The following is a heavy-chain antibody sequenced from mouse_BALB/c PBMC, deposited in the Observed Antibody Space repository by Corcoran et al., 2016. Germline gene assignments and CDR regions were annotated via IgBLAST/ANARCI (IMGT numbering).Heavy chain of an antibody. CDR1: GYTFTDNY. J-gene: IGHJ3*01. CDR3: TRETWTYGD. Sequence: QVQLVQSGAEMKKPGASVEVSCKASGYTFTDNYVHWVRRAPGQGLEWLGWINANSGVTRYAQKFQGRITLTRDTSISTTYMSLSSLTSDDTAVYYCTRETWTYGDWGQGTLVTVS. CDR2: INANSGVT. D-gene: IGHD1-2*01. V-gene: IGHV1-84*02.